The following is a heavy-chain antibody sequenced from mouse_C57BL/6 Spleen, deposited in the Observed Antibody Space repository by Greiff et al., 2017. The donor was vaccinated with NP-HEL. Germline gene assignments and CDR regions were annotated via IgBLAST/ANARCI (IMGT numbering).Heavy chain of an antibody. CDR2: INPSSGYT. CDR1: GYTFTSYT. CDR3: ARRAQTAQATGAMDY. V-gene: IGHV1-4*01. Sequence: VKLQESGAELARPGASVKMSCKASGYTFTSYTMHWVKQRPGQGLEWIGYINPSSGYTKYNQKFKDKATLTADKSSSTAYMQLSSLTSEDSAVYYCARRAQTAQATGAMDYWGQGTSVTVSS. D-gene: IGHD3-2*02. J-gene: IGHJ4*01.